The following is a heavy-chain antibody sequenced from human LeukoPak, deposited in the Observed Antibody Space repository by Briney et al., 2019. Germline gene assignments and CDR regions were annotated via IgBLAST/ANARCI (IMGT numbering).Heavy chain of an antibody. D-gene: IGHD3-22*01. J-gene: IGHJ4*02. Sequence: SETLSLTCTVSGGSISSSSYYWGWIRQPPGKGLEWIGSIYYSGSTYYNPSLKSRVTISVDTSKNQFSLKLSSVTAADTAVYYCARGEYYYESSGYQLFDYWGQGTLVTVSS. CDR2: IYYSGST. CDR3: ARGEYYYESSGYQLFDY. CDR1: GGSISSSSYY. V-gene: IGHV4-39*01.